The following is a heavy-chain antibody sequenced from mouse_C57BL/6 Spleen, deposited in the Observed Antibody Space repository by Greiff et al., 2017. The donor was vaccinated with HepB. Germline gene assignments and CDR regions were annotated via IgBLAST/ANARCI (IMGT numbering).Heavy chain of an antibody. Sequence: QVQLQQSGTELVKPGASVKLSCKASGYTFTSYWMHWVKQRPGQGLEWIGNINPSNGGTNYNEKFKSKATLTVDKSSSTAYMQLSSLTSEDSAVYYCARWFTVRVYFDYWGQGTTLTVSS. D-gene: IGHD2-3*01. CDR2: INPSNGGT. V-gene: IGHV1-53*01. CDR1: GYTFTSYW. CDR3: ARWFTVRVYFDY. J-gene: IGHJ2*01.